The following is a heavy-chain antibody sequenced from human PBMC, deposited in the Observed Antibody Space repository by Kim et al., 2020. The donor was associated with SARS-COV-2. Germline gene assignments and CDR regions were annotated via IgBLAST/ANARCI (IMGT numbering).Heavy chain of an antibody. V-gene: IGHV3-23*01. Sequence: GGSLRLSCAASGFTFSSYAMSWVRQAPGKGLEWVSAISGSGGSTYYADSVKGRFTISRDNSKNTLYLQMNSLRAEDTAVYYCAKDLGPTYYYGSGSPPPVGAFDIWGQGTMVTVSS. J-gene: IGHJ3*02. CDR2: ISGSGGST. CDR3: AKDLGPTYYYGSGSPPPVGAFDI. D-gene: IGHD3-10*01. CDR1: GFTFSSYA.